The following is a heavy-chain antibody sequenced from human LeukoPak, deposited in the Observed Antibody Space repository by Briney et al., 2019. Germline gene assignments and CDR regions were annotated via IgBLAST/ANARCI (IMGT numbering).Heavy chain of an antibody. CDR1: GGTFSSYA. CDR3: ARGGVIGPDYYYYGMDV. J-gene: IGHJ6*02. Sequence: ASVKVSCKASGGTFSSYAISWVRQAPGQGLEWMGRIIPILGIANYAQKFQGRVTITADKSTSTAYMELSSLRSEDTAVYYCARGGVIGPDYYYYGMDVWGQGTTVTVSS. V-gene: IGHV1-69*04. CDR2: IIPILGIA. D-gene: IGHD3-16*02.